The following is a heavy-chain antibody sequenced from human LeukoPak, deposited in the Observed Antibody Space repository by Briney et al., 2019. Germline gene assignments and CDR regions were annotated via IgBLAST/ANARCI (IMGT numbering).Heavy chain of an antibody. Sequence: SETLPLTCAVYGGSFSGYYWSWIRQPPGKGLEWIGEINHSGSTNYNPSLKSRVTISVDTSKNQFSLKLSSVTAADTAVYYCARLSTAGYSSGWYPGYWGQGTPVTVSS. V-gene: IGHV4-34*01. CDR3: ARLSTAGYSSGWYPGY. CDR2: INHSGST. CDR1: GGSFSGYY. J-gene: IGHJ4*02. D-gene: IGHD6-19*01.